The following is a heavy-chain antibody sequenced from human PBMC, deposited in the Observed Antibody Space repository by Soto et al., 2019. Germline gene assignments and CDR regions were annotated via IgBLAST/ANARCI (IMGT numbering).Heavy chain of an antibody. V-gene: IGHV2-5*02. CDR2: IYWDDDK. D-gene: IGHD1-20*01. CDR1: GFSLSSSGMC. J-gene: IGHJ1*01. CDR3: AHKEPLTGTTRN. Sequence: QITLKESGPTLVKPTQTLTLTCTFSGFSLSSSGMCVGWIRQPPGKALEWLALIYWDDDKNYSPSLKSRLTITRDTSKNQVVLTMTDMHPVDTATYYCAHKEPLTGTTRNWGQGTLVTVSS.